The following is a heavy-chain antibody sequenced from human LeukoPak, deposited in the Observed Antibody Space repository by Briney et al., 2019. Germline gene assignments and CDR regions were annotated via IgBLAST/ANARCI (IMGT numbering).Heavy chain of an antibody. CDR1: GYSFTSYW. CDR2: IYPGDSDT. V-gene: IGHV5-51*01. D-gene: IGHD3-22*01. CDR3: ARLYYYDSSGTKTAFDY. J-gene: IGHJ4*02. Sequence: GESLQISCKGSGYSFTSYWIGWVRQMPGKGLEWMGIIYPGDSDTRYSPSFQGQVTISADKSISTAYLQWSSLKAPDTAMYYCARLYYYDSSGTKTAFDYWGQGTLVTVSS.